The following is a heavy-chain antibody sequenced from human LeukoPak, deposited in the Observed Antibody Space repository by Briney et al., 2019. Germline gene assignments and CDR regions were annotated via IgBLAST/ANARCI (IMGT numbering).Heavy chain of an antibody. CDR2: IYSGGST. V-gene: IGHV3-53*01. D-gene: IGHD2-21*02. Sequence: GGSLRLSCAASGFTVSSNYMSWVRQAPGKGLEGVSVIYSGGSTYYADSVKGRFTISRDNSKNTLYLQMNSLRAEDTAVYYCARSNCGGDSRFDYWRQGTLVTVSS. CDR3: ARSNCGGDSRFDY. J-gene: IGHJ4*02. CDR1: GFTVSSNY.